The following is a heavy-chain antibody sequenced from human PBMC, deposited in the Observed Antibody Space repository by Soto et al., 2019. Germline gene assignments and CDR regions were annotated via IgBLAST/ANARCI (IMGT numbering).Heavy chain of an antibody. CDR3: APTHRRMYYYGMDV. CDR1: GFSLSTSGMC. V-gene: IGHV2-70*01. Sequence: SGPTLVNPTQTLTLTCTFSGFSLSTSGMCVSWIRQPPGKALEWLALIDWDDDKYYSTSLKTRLTISKGTSKNQVVLTMTNMDPVDTATYYCAPTHRRMYYYGMDVWGQGTTVTVSS. CDR2: IDWDDDK. J-gene: IGHJ6*02.